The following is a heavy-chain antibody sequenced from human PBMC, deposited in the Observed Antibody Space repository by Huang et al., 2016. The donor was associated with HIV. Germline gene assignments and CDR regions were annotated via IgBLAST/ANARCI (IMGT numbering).Heavy chain of an antibody. D-gene: IGHD1-26*01. CDR2: IKHSGST. CDR1: GGSFSGYY. CDR3: ARPKLGAHDSFDV. V-gene: IGHV4-34*01. J-gene: IGHJ3*01. Sequence: QVQLQQWGAGLLKPSETLYLTCAVSGGSFSGYYWSLIRQPPGKGLEWIGQIKHSGSTDYNPSLKSRVTMSVDTSKNQFSLTLNSVSASDTAVYFWARPKLGAHDSFDVWGQGTMVTVSS.